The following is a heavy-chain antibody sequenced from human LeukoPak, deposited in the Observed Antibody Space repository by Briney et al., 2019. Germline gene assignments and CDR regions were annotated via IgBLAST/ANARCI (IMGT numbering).Heavy chain of an antibody. CDR2: IYYSGT. CDR3: ARENYDSSGYSDIDPIGFDI. J-gene: IGHJ3*02. CDR1: GGSISSTSYY. D-gene: IGHD3-22*01. V-gene: IGHV4-39*02. Sequence: SETLSLTCTVSGGSISSTSYYWGWIRQPPGKGLEWIGSIYYSGTIYNSSLKSRVTISVDTSKNQFSLKLSSVTAADTAVYYCARENYDSSGYSDIDPIGFDIWGQGTMVTVSS.